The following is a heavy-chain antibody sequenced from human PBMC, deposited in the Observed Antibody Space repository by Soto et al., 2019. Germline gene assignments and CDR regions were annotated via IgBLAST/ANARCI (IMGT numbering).Heavy chain of an antibody. Sequence: AGGSLRPSCAASGFTFSSYAMSWVRQAPGKGLEWVSAISGSGGSTYYADSVKGRFTISRDNSKNTLYLQMNSLRAEDTAVYYCANSFGPSGPYYYYYYGMDVWGQGTTVTVSS. CDR3: ANSFGPSGPYYYYYYGMDV. CDR1: GFTFSSYA. CDR2: ISGSGGST. V-gene: IGHV3-23*01. J-gene: IGHJ6*02. D-gene: IGHD3-10*01.